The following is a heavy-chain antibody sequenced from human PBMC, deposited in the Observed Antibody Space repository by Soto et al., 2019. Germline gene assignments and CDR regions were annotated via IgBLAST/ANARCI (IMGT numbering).Heavy chain of an antibody. D-gene: IGHD2-2*01. CDR3: ARGDCISTSCYASTNWFDP. CDR2: IYYSGST. Sequence: QVQLQESGPGLVKPSQTLSLTCTVSGGSISSGGYYWSWIRQHPGKGLEWIGYIYYSGSTYYNPSLKSRVTISVDTSKNQFSLKLNSVTAADTAVYYCARGDCISTSCYASTNWFDPWGQGTLVTVSS. V-gene: IGHV4-31*03. CDR1: GGSISSGGYY. J-gene: IGHJ5*02.